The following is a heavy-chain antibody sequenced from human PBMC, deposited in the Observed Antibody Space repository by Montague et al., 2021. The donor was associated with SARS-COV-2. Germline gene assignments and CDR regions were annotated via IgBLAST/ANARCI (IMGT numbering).Heavy chain of an antibody. CDR1: GFTFSSYG. D-gene: IGHD3-9*01. V-gene: IGHV3-33*01. Sequence: SLRLSCAASGFTFSSYGMHWVRQAPGKGLEWVAVIWYDGSNKYYADSVKGRFTISRDNSKNTLYLQMNSLRAEDTAVYYCAREWWNGDWLFGLYYYYGMDVWGQGTTVTVSS. CDR3: AREWWNGDWLFGLYYYYGMDV. J-gene: IGHJ6*02. CDR2: IWYDGSNK.